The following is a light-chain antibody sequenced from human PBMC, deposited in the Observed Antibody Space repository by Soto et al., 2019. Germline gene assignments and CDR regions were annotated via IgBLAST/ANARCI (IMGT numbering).Light chain of an antibody. CDR3: HQTDSSPRT. J-gene: IGKJ4*01. Sequence: DIQMTQSPSSLSASVGDRVTITCRASQSISKNLNWYQQEPGKAPKLLISAASTLHSGVPSRFSGSGSGTDFSLTISSLQPEDCATYYCHQTDSSPRTFGGGTKVELK. CDR1: QSISKN. V-gene: IGKV1-39*01. CDR2: AAS.